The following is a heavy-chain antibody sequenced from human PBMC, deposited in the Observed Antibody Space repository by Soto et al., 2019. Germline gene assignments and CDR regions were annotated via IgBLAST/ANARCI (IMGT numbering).Heavy chain of an antibody. J-gene: IGHJ6*02. Sequence: QLQLAQSGADVKKAGSSVKVSCKASGGTLSNSAFSWVRQAPGQWLELMGGIIPVFGIVNYAQRFQDRVTITAADSTSTAYMELRSLRSEDTSVYYCATGRFVVVGSRAYYGMDVWGQGTSFTV. CDR2: IIPVFGIV. CDR1: GGTLSNSA. D-gene: IGHD3-22*01. V-gene: IGHV1-69*01. CDR3: ATGRFVVVGSRAYYGMDV.